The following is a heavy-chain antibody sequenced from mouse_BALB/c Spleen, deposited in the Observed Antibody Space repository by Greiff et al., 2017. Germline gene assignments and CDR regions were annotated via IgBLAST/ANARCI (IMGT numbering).Heavy chain of an antibody. D-gene: IGHD3-1*01. CDR2: ISSGGGST. Sequence: EVQGVESGGGLVKPGGSLKLSCAASGFAFSSYDMSWVRQTPEKRLEWVAYISSGGGSTYYPDTVKGRFTISRDNAKNTLYLQMSSLKSEDTAMYYCARCGEGLREAMDYWGQGTSVTVSS. V-gene: IGHV5-12-1*01. J-gene: IGHJ4*01. CDR1: GFAFSSYD. CDR3: ARCGEGLREAMDY.